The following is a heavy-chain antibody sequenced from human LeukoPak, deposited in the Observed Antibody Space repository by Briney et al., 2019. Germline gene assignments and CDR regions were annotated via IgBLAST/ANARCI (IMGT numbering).Heavy chain of an antibody. CDR1: GFTFGNYA. Sequence: GVLRLSCVASGFTFGNYAMHWVRQAPGKGLEWVAFISYNGREKFHADSVKGRFTISRDNSKNTLYLQMNSLRAEDTAVYYCAKGTTYYYGSGSYYFDYWGQGTLVTVSS. D-gene: IGHD3-10*01. CDR3: AKGTTYYYGSGSYYFDY. CDR2: ISYNGREK. V-gene: IGHV3-30-3*01. J-gene: IGHJ4*02.